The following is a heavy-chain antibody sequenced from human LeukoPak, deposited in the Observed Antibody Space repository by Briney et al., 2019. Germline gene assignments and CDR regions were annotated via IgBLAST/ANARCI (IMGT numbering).Heavy chain of an antibody. D-gene: IGHD3-16*02. CDR3: AVRFDY. Sequence: GGSLRLSCAASGFTFSSYDMNWVRQAPGKGLEWVSEISGSGGTTYYADPVKGRFTISRDNAKSSLYLQMNSLRAEDTAVYYCAVRFDYWGQGILVTVSS. CDR2: ISGSGGTT. V-gene: IGHV3-23*01. J-gene: IGHJ4*02. CDR1: GFTFSSYD.